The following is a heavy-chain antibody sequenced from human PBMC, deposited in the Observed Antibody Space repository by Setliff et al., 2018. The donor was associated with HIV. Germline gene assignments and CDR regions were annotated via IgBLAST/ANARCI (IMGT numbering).Heavy chain of an antibody. D-gene: IGHD1-1*01. CDR3: ARATEPRGGVFNI. Sequence: PSETLSLTCAVSGGSISTINWWNWVRQPPGKGLEWIGEIYHTGSTHYNPSLKSRLTISVDKSKNQFSLKLSSVTVADTAVYYCARATEPRGGVFNIWGQGTMVTVSS. CDR2: IYHTGST. CDR1: GGSISTINW. V-gene: IGHV4-4*02. J-gene: IGHJ3*02.